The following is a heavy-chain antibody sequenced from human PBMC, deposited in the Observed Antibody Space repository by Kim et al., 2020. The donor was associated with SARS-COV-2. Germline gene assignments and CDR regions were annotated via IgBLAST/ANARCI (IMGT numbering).Heavy chain of an antibody. J-gene: IGHJ5*02. D-gene: IGHD1-1*01. V-gene: IGHV1-69*04. CDR3: AREVPYNTLNWFDP. CDR2: IIPIFGVA. CDR1: GGTFSSYA. Sequence: SVKVSCKASGGTFSSYAITWVRQAPGQGLEWMGRIIPIFGVANYAQKFQGRVTITADKSTSTAYIELSSLRSEDTAVYYCAREVPYNTLNWFDPWGQGT.